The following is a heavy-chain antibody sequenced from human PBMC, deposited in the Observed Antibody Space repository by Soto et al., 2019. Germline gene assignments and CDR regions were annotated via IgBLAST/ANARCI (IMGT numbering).Heavy chain of an antibody. V-gene: IGHV1-18*01. CDR3: ARRLLALWGSYEHDY. J-gene: IGHJ4*01. Sequence: ASVKVSCKASGYTFTSYGISWVRQAPGQGLEWMGWISAYNGNTNYAQKLQGRVTMTTDTSTSTAYMELRSLRSDDTAVYYCARRLLALWGSYEHDYCGLGTLVTDPS. CDR1: GYTFTSYG. D-gene: IGHD3-16*01. CDR2: ISAYNGNT.